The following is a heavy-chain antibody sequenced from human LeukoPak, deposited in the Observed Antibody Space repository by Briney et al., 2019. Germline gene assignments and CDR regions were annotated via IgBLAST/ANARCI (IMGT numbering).Heavy chain of an antibody. Sequence: GGSLRLSCAASGFTFSSYWMSWVRQAPGKGLEWVANIKQDGSEKYYVDSVKGRFTISRDNAKNSLYLQMNSLRAEDTAVYYCARGPLLLWFGELLYYFDYWGQGTLVTVSS. CDR1: GFTFSSYW. CDR2: IKQDGSEK. J-gene: IGHJ4*02. D-gene: IGHD3-10*01. CDR3: ARGPLLLWFGELLYYFDY. V-gene: IGHV3-7*01.